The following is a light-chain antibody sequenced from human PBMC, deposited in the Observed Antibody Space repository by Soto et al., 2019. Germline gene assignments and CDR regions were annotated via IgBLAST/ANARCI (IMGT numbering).Light chain of an antibody. V-gene: IGKV3-11*01. CDR2: DAA. CDR3: QQRSDWPLT. Sequence: EIVLTQSPATLSLSPGERATLSCRASQSVRSYLAWYQHKPGQAPRLLIFDAADRPTGILARFSGSGSGTDFTLTISSLEPEDFAVYYCQQRSDWPLTFGGGTKVEIK. CDR1: QSVRSY. J-gene: IGKJ4*01.